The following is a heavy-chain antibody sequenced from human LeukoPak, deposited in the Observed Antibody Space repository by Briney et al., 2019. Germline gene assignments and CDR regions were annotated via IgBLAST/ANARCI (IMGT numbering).Heavy chain of an antibody. CDR2: ISSASSPI. CDR1: GFTFSGYS. Sequence: PGGSLRLSCAASGFTFSGYSMKWVRQAPGKGLEWISYISSASSPIYYADSVKGRFTISRDNAKNSLYLQMNSLRAEDTAVYFCARYCTGGSCYPGPHYYGVDVWGQGTTVTVSS. V-gene: IGHV3-48*01. J-gene: IGHJ6*02. D-gene: IGHD2-15*01. CDR3: ARYCTGGSCYPGPHYYGVDV.